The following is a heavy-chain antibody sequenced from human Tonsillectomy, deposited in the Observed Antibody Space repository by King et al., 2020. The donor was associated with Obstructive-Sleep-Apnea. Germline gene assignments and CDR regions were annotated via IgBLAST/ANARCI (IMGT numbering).Heavy chain of an antibody. V-gene: IGHV3-9*01. CDR1: GFSFDDYA. Sequence: QLVQSGGGLVQPGRSLRLSCAASGFSFDDYAMHWVRQAPGKGLEWVSGINWSSGNIGYADSVKGRFTISRDNAKNSLYLQMNSLRLADTALYYCVKDRAGGVPDACDIWGQGTMVTVSS. CDR3: VKDRAGGVPDACDI. CDR2: INWSSGNI. D-gene: IGHD3-16*01. J-gene: IGHJ3*02.